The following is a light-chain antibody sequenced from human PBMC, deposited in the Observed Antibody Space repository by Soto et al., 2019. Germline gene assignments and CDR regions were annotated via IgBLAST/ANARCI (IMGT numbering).Light chain of an antibody. J-gene: IGKJ4*01. V-gene: IGKV3-20*01. Sequence: TQSPATLSVSPGQGATLSCRASQGIGDTLAWYQQKPGQAPRLLIYDASSRATGIPDRFSGGVSGTDFTLTISRLETEDFAVYDCQQFSSHPLTFGGGTKVDIK. CDR1: QGIGDT. CDR3: QQFSSHPLT. CDR2: DAS.